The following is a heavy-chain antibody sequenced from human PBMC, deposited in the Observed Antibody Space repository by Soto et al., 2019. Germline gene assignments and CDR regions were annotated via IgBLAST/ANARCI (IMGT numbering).Heavy chain of an antibody. CDR1: GFNFNKYA. J-gene: IGHJ4*02. D-gene: IGHD6-19*01. Sequence: EVQLLESGGDLVRPGESLRLSCAASGFNFNKYAMSWVRQAPAEGLEWVSGISCWGGTASYADPVKGRFTIARDDSKNTLFLHMNSLRVEDTAEYYCAKADGEQWLLPHLENWGRGTLVTVS. CDR3: AKADGEQWLLPHLEN. CDR2: ISCWGGTA. V-gene: IGHV3-23*01.